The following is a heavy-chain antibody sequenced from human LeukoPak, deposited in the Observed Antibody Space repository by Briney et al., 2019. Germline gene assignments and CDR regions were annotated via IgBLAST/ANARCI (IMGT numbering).Heavy chain of an antibody. V-gene: IGHV4-31*03. CDR1: GGSISSGGYY. J-gene: IGHJ6*02. CDR2: IYYSGST. CDR3: ARDHSSYYYYYGMDV. Sequence: SETLSLTGTVSGGSISSGGYYWRGIRQHPGKGREWIGYIYYSGSTYYHPSLKSRVTISVDTSKNQFSLKLSSVTAADTAVYYCARDHSSYYYYYGMDVWGQGTTVTVSS.